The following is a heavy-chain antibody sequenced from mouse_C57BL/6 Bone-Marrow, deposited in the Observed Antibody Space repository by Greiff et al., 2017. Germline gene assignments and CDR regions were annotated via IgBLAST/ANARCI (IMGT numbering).Heavy chain of an antibody. CDR1: GYTFTSYW. CDR3: ANSNYWYFDV. V-gene: IGHV1-59*01. D-gene: IGHD2-5*01. CDR2: IDPSDSYT. Sequence: VQLQQPGAELVRPGTSVKLSCKASGYTFTSYWMHWVKQRPGQGLEWIGVIDPSDSYTNYNQKFKGKATLTVDPSSSTSYMQLSSLTSEDAAVYYCANSNYWYFDVWGTGTTVTVS. J-gene: IGHJ1*03.